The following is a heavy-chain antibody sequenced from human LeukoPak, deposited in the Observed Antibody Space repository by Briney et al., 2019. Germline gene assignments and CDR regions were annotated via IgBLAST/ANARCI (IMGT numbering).Heavy chain of an antibody. V-gene: IGHV1-24*01. CDR1: GYTLTELS. J-gene: IGHJ3*02. CDR3: ATDRPYYYDSSGSKAPSAFDI. D-gene: IGHD3-22*01. CDR2: FDPEDGKT. Sequence: ASVKVSCKVSGYTLTELSMHWVRQAPGKGLEWMGGFDPEDGKTIYAQKFQGRVTMTEDTSTDTAYMELSSLRSEDTAVYYCATDRPYYYDSSGSKAPSAFDIWGQGTMVTVSS.